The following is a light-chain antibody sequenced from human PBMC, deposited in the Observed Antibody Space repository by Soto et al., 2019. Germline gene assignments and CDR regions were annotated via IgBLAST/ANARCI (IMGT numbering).Light chain of an antibody. J-gene: IGKJ1*01. Sequence: DLQMTQSPSTLSASVGDRVTITCRASQSISSWLAWYQQKPGKAPKLLIYKASTLKSGVPSRFSGSGSGTEFTLTISSLQPDDFATYYCQQYNTYPWTFGQGTKVDI. CDR2: KAS. V-gene: IGKV1-5*03. CDR1: QSISSW. CDR3: QQYNTYPWT.